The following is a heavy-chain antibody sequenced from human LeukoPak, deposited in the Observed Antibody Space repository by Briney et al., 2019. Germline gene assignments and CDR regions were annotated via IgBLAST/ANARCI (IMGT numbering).Heavy chain of an antibody. D-gene: IGHD2-15*01. J-gene: IGHJ3*02. Sequence: PGGSLRLSCAASGFTFSSYSMNWVRQAPGKGLEWVSSISSSSSYIYYADSVKGRFTISRDNAKNSLYLQMNSLRAEDTAVYYCGSRGTTADSSAFDIWGQGTMVTVSS. CDR3: GSRGTTADSSAFDI. V-gene: IGHV3-21*01. CDR1: GFTFSSYS. CDR2: ISSSSSYI.